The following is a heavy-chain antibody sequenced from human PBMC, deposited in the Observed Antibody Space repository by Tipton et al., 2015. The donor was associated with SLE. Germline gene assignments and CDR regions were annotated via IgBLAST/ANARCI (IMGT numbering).Heavy chain of an antibody. Sequence: GLVKHSETLSLTCTVSGDSISNSDYYWGWIRQPPGKGLEWIGNIHHSGRTYYNPSLISRPTMSVDTSNNQLSLRLSSVTAADTAVYYCARGCSGTSCYWGDDWGQGSLVIVSS. CDR1: GDSISNSDYY. CDR2: IHHSGRT. CDR3: ARGCSGTSCYWGDD. D-gene: IGHD2-15*01. J-gene: IGHJ4*02. V-gene: IGHV4-39*07.